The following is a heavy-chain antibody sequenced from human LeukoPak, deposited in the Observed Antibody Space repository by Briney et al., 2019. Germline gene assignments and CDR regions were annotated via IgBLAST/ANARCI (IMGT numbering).Heavy chain of an antibody. V-gene: IGHV1-69*13. CDR2: IIPIFGTA. D-gene: IGHD6-19*01. Sequence: ASVKVSCKASGGTFSSYAISWVRQAPGQELEWMGGIIPIFGTANYAQKFQGRVTITADESTSTAYMELSSLRSEDTAVYYCARGVQWLSTSHFDYWGQGTLVTVSS. CDR3: ARGVQWLSTSHFDY. J-gene: IGHJ4*02. CDR1: GGTFSSYA.